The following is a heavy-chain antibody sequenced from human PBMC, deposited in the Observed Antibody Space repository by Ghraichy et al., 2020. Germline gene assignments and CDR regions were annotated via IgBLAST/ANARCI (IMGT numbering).Heavy chain of an antibody. CDR1: GFTFSSYA. J-gene: IGHJ6*02. CDR3: ARGRIFGVVRRVYGMDV. CDR2: ISSNGGST. V-gene: IGHV3-64*01. D-gene: IGHD3-3*02. Sequence: GSLRLSCAASGFTFSSYAMHWVRQAPGKGLEYVSAISSNGGSTYYANSVKGRFTISRDNSKNTLYLQMGSLRAEDMAVYYCARGRIFGVVRRVYGMDVWGQGTTVTVSS.